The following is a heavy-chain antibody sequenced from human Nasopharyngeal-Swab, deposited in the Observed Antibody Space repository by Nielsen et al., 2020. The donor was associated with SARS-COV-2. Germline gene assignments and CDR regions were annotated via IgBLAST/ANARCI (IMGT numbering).Heavy chain of an antibody. CDR2: IGTAGDT. Sequence: GGSLRLSCAASEFTFSSYDMHWVRQATGKGLEWVSAIGTAGDTYYQGSVKGRFTSSRENAKNSLYLQMNSLRAGDTAVYYCARGVRSDMITFGGVIAISPFDYWGQGTLVTVSS. CDR1: EFTFSSYD. CDR3: ARGVRSDMITFGGVIAISPFDY. J-gene: IGHJ4*02. D-gene: IGHD3-16*02. V-gene: IGHV3-13*04.